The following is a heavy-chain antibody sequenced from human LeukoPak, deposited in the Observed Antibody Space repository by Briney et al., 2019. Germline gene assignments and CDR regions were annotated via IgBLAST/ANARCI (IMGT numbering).Heavy chain of an antibody. CDR1: GFTFSSYG. CDR3: ARAMRAGAFDC. J-gene: IGHJ4*02. D-gene: IGHD3-10*01. V-gene: IGHV3-33*01. CDR2: IWYDGSNK. Sequence: GGSLRLSCAASGFTFSSYGMHWVRQAPGKGLEWVAVIWYDGSNKYYADSVKGRFTISRDNSKNTLYLQMNSLRAEDTAVYYCARAMRAGAFDCWGQGTLVTVSS.